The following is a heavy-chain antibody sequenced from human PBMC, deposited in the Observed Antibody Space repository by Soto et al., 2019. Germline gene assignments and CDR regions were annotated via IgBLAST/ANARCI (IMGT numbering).Heavy chain of an antibody. CDR3: TKDRIPDDRWNFDS. J-gene: IGHJ4*02. Sequence: GGSLRLSCAASGFTFSRYTMNWVRQAPGKGLEWVSAIIGGSNSVAVYADSMRGRFSISRDNSKNTLYLQMNSLRVEDTAVYYCTKDRIPDDRWNFDSWGQGTLVTVSS. CDR2: IIGGSNSVA. CDR1: GFTFSRYT. V-gene: IGHV3-23*01. D-gene: IGHD1-1*01.